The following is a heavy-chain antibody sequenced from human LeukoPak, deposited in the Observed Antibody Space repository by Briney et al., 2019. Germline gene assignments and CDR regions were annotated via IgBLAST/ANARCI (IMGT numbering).Heavy chain of an antibody. D-gene: IGHD2-2*01. V-gene: IGHV1-2*02. CDR3: ARSQGGGYCSSTSCFLQYNWFDP. CDR2: INPNSGGT. Sequence: ASVKVSCKASGYTFTGYYMHWVRQAPGQGLEWMGWINPNSGGTNYAQKFQGRVTITRDTSISTAYMELRRLRSDDTAVYYCARSQGGGYCSSTSCFLQYNWFDPWGQGTLVTVSS. J-gene: IGHJ5*02. CDR1: GYTFTGYY.